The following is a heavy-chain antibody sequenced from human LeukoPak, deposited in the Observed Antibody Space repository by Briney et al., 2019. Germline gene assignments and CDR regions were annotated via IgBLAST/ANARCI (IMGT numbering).Heavy chain of an antibody. CDR2: IGDSGSVT. V-gene: IGHV3-23*01. CDR3: AKVTRELDYSMDV. CDR1: GFTFRGYA. Sequence: GGSLRLSCVASGFTFRGYALSWVRQAPGKGLEWVSTIGDSGSVTFAADAVKGRFTISRDNSKNTMYLQMDSLRVVDTAVYYCAKVTRELDYSMDVWGQGTTVTVSS. J-gene: IGHJ6*02.